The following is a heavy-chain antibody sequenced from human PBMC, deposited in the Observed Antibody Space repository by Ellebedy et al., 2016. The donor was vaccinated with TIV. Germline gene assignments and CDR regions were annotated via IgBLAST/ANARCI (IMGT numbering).Heavy chain of an antibody. CDR3: ASGSWGYGSQGDY. CDR2: IYYSGST. CDR1: GGSISNYY. Sequence: SETLSLTCTVSGGSISNYYWSWIRQPPGKGLEWIGYIYYSGSTNYNPSLKSRVTISVDTSKNQFSLKLSSVTAADTAVYYCASGSWGYGSQGDYWGQGTLVTVSS. J-gene: IGHJ4*02. D-gene: IGHD3-10*01. V-gene: IGHV4-59*01.